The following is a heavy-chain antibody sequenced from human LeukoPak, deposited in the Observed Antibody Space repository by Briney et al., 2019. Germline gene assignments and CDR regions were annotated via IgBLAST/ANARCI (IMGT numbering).Heavy chain of an antibody. D-gene: IGHD2-8*01. CDR2: INHSGST. CDR1: GGSFSGYY. J-gene: IGHJ6*03. CDR3: ARDSRGAACTNGVCYHSYYYYYMDV. Sequence: SETLSLTCAVYGGSFSGYYWSWIRQPPGKGLEWIGEINHSGSTNYNPSLKSRVTISVDTSKNQFSLKLSSVTAADTAVYYCARDSRGAACTNGVCYHSYYYYYMDVWGKGTTVTVSS. V-gene: IGHV4-34*01.